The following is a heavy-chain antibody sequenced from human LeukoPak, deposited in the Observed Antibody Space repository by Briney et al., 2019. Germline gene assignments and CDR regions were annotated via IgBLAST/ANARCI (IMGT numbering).Heavy chain of an antibody. J-gene: IGHJ4*02. CDR3: ASGSSWYCLDY. D-gene: IGHD6-13*01. CDR1: GGSLSSYY. Sequence: SEALSLTCTVSGGSLSSYYWSWIRQPPGKGLEWIGYIYYSGSTNYNPSLKSRVTISVDTSKNQFSLKLSSVTAADTAVYYCASGSSWYCLDYWSQGTLVTVSS. V-gene: IGHV4-59*01. CDR2: IYYSGST.